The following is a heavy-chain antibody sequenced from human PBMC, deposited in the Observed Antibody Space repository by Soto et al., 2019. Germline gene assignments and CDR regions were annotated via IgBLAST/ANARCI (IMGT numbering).Heavy chain of an antibody. D-gene: IGHD5-12*01. V-gene: IGHV4-39*01. CDR1: GVSISSSNYY. Sequence: PSETLSLTCIFSGVSISSSNYYWGWIRQPPGKGLEWIGNIYYDGSTYYNPSLKSRVTVSVDTSKNQFSLKLTSVTAADTAVYFCASDGDTGYAYWGQGALVTVSS. CDR3: ASDGDTGYAY. J-gene: IGHJ4*02. CDR2: IYYDGST.